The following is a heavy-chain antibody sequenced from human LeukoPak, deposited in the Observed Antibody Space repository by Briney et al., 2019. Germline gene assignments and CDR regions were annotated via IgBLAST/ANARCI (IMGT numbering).Heavy chain of an antibody. V-gene: IGHV3-23*01. Sequence: GGSLRLSCAASGFTSSSYAMSWVRQAPGKGLEWASAISGSGGSTYYADSVKGRFTISRDNSKNTLYLQMNSLRAEGTAVYYCAKSGSGWFYWGQGTLVTVSS. J-gene: IGHJ4*02. CDR3: AKSGSGWFY. CDR2: ISGSGGST. D-gene: IGHD6-19*01. CDR1: GFTSSSYA.